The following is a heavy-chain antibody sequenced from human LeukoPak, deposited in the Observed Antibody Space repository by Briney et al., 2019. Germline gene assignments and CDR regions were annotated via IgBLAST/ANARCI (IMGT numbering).Heavy chain of an antibody. CDR2: ISSSSSTI. J-gene: IGHJ3*02. Sequence: GGSLRLSCAASGFPFSSYSMNWVRQAPGKGLEWVSYISSSSSTIYYADSLKGRFTISRDNAKNSLYLQMNSLRAEDTAVYYCARGVEGAGALRLNAFDIWGQGTMVTVSS. CDR1: GFPFSSYS. CDR3: ARGVEGAGALRLNAFDI. V-gene: IGHV3-48*04. D-gene: IGHD4-17*01.